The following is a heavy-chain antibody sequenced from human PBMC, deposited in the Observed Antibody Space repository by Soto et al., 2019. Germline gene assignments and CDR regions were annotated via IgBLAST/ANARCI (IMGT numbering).Heavy chain of an antibody. CDR3: ARGFRYYYGSESYYNQKVIEP. V-gene: IGHV4-34*01. D-gene: IGHD3-10*01. J-gene: IGHJ5*02. CDR2: INHSGST. Sequence: QVQLQQWGAGLLKPSETLSLTCAVYGGSFSGYYWSWIRQPPGKGLEWLGEINHSGSTNYNPSLKSRVTISVVTTKNQFSLKLSSVTDADTAVYYCARGFRYYYGSESYYNQKVIEPWGQGTLVTVSS. CDR1: GGSFSGYY.